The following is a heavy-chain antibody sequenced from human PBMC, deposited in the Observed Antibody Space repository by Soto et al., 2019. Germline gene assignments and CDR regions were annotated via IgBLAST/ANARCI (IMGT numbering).Heavy chain of an antibody. CDR2: INHSGRV. CDR1: GGSFSGHS. J-gene: IGHJ5*01. D-gene: IGHD3-22*01. CDR3: STRAYDTNGYYRFDP. Sequence: QVQLQQWGAGLLKPSETLSLTCAVYGGSFSGHSWTWIRQSPGKGLEWIGDINHSGRVNYSPSLTSRVTISLDTSKNQFSLTLSAVTAADTAMYYCSTRAYDTNGYYRFDPGGQGTLVTVSS. V-gene: IGHV4-34*01.